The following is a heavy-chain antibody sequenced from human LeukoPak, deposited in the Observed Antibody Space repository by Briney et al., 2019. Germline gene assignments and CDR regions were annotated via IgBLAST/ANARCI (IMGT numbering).Heavy chain of an antibody. J-gene: IGHJ6*03. CDR2: IYHSGST. CDR3: ARDHPYMDV. Sequence: SETLSLTCIVSGYSISSGYYWVWIRQPPGKGLEWIGSIYHSGSTLYNPSLKSRVTISVDTSKNKFSLKLSSVTAADTAMYYCARDHPYMDVWGEGTTVTVSS. V-gene: IGHV4-38-2*02. CDR1: GYSISSGYY.